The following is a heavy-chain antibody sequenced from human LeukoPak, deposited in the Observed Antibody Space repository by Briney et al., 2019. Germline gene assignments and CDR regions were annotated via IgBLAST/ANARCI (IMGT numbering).Heavy chain of an antibody. V-gene: IGHV3-74*01. D-gene: IGHD4-23*01. CDR2: ISPTGSTT. CDR1: GFSFSGHW. J-gene: IGHJ4*02. CDR3: ARGRPHGNDY. Sequence: GGSLRLSCTASGFSFSGHWMHWARQLPGKGLVWVSRISPTGSTTSYADSVKGRFTVSRDNAKNTLYLQVNNLRAEDTAVYYCARGRPHGNDYWGQGTLVTVSS.